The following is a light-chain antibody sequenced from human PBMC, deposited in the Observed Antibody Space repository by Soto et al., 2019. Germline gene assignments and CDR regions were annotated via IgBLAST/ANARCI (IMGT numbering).Light chain of an antibody. CDR2: DAS. CDR3: QQYSTYPWT. CDR1: QSISSW. Sequence: DIQMTQSPSTLSASVGDRVTITCRASQSISSWLAWYPQKPGKAPKVLIFDASSLESGVPSRFSGSGSATEFTLTISSLQPDDFATYYCQQYSTYPWTFGQGTKVDIK. V-gene: IGKV1-5*01. J-gene: IGKJ1*01.